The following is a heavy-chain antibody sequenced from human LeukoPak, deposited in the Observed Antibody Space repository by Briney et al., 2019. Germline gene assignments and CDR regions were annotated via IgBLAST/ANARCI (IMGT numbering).Heavy chain of an antibody. CDR1: GGSISSISSNNYH. J-gene: IGHJ6*02. V-gene: IGHV4-39*02. D-gene: IGHD4-23*01. CDR2: IYYSGST. Sequence: SETLSLTCIVSGGSISSISSNNYHWGWIRQPPGKGLEWLGSIYYSGSTYYNPSLKSRVTISVDTSKNPFSLKLSSVTAADTALYYCAREMGVVTAHGIDVWGQGTTVTVSS. CDR3: AREMGVVTAHGIDV.